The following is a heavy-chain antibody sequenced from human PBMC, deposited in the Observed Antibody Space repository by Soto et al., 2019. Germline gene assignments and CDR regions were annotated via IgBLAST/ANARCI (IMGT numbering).Heavy chain of an antibody. CDR2: INPNSGGT. CDR3: AREGRYGSGGCDN. Sequence: ASVKVSCKASGYTFTGYYMHWVRQAPGQGLEWMGWINPNSGGTNYAQKFQGWVTMTRDTSISTAYMELSRLRSDDTAVYYCAREGRYGSGGCDNWGQETLVTISS. V-gene: IGHV1-2*04. CDR1: GYTFTGYY. D-gene: IGHD3-16*01. J-gene: IGHJ4*02.